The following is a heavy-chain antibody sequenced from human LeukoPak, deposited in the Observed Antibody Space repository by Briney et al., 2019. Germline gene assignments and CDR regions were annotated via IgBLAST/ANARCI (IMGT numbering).Heavy chain of an antibody. D-gene: IGHD2-2*02. Sequence: GGSLRLSCSASGFTFSSYAMHWVRQAPGKGLEWVSAISGSGGSTYYADSVKGRFTISRDNSKNTLYLQMNSLRAEDTAVYYCAKDMGGYNFDYWGQGTLVTVSS. V-gene: IGHV3-23*01. CDR1: GFTFSSYA. CDR2: ISGSGGST. J-gene: IGHJ4*02. CDR3: AKDMGGYNFDY.